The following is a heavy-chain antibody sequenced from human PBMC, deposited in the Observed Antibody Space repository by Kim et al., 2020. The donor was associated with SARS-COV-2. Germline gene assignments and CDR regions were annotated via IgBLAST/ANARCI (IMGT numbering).Heavy chain of an antibody. CDR2: A. Sequence: ATYAQNFQGRDTITADKSTSTAYMELSSLRSEDTAVYYCARDRDSGSYQPWGQGTLVTVSS. CDR3: ARDRDSGSYQP. J-gene: IGHJ5*02. V-gene: IGHV1-69*04. D-gene: IGHD1-26*01.